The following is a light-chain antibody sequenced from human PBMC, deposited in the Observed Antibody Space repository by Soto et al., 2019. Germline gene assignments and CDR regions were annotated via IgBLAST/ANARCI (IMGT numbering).Light chain of an antibody. CDR2: EVS. V-gene: IGLV2-14*01. J-gene: IGLJ1*01. CDR1: RLDIDAYDF. CDR3: SSFTSTNALV. Sequence: QSAPTQPASVSGSPGQSITISCTGSRLDIDAYDFVSWYQQHPDKAPRLIIYEVSNRPSGISNRFSGSKSGITASLTISGLQAEDEADYYCSSFTSTNALVFGAGTKVTVL.